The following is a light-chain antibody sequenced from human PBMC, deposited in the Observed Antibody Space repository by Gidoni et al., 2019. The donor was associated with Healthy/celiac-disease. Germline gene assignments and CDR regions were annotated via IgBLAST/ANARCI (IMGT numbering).Light chain of an antibody. V-gene: IGKV1-33*01. CDR1: QDISNY. CDR2: DAS. Sequence: DIQMTQSPSSLSASVGDRVTITCHASQDISNYLNWYQQKPGKAPKLLIYDASNLATGFPSRFSGSGSGTDFTFSISSLQPEDIATYYCQQYDNLPRVTFGPGTRLEMK. CDR3: QQYDNLPRVT. J-gene: IGKJ5*01.